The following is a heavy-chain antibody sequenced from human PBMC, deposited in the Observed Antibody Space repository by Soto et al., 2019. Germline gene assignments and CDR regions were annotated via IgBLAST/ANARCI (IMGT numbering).Heavy chain of an antibody. CDR2: INPDGSTT. CDR1: GFTLSRYW. CDR3: TRDTTGPDDH. Sequence: EVQLVESGGGLVQSGGSLRLSCAASGFTLSRYWVHWVRQVPGKGLVWVSRINPDGSTTNYADSVKGRFTVSRDNAKNTVYLHMNSLRAEDTAVYYCTRDTTGPDDHWGQGTLVTVSS. D-gene: IGHD1-1*01. V-gene: IGHV3-74*01. J-gene: IGHJ4*02.